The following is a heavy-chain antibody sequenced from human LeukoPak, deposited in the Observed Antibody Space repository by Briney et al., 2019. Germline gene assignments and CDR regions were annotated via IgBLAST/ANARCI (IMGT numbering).Heavy chain of an antibody. CDR3: AREGSATARPFVSNYN. CDR2: IHTSGST. Sequence: PSETLSLTCTVTGGSISSYYWSWVRQPAGNGLEWIGRIHTSGSTDYNPSLKSRVTMSVDTYKNQFSLKLRSVTAAGTAVYYCAREGSATARPFVSNYNWGPGTLVTVSS. J-gene: IGHJ4*02. CDR1: GGSISSYY. D-gene: IGHD6-6*01. V-gene: IGHV4-4*07.